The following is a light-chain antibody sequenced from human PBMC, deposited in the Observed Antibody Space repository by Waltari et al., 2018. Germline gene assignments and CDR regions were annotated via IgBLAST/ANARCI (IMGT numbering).Light chain of an antibody. V-gene: IGLV1-47*01. Sequence: QSVLTQPPSASGTPGQRVTLSCSGGSSNIGSNYVYWYEQLPGTAPRLLIYRNNHRPSGVPDRVSGSKSGTSASLAISGLRSEDEADYYCAAWDDSLSGVVFGGGTKVTVL. CDR1: SSNIGSNY. CDR2: RNN. CDR3: AAWDDSLSGVV. J-gene: IGLJ2*01.